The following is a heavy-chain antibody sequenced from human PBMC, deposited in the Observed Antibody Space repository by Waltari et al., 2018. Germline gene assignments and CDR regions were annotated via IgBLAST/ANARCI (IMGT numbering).Heavy chain of an antibody. D-gene: IGHD6-19*01. CDR1: GYTFTSYG. CDR2: ISAYHGNT. J-gene: IGHJ5*02. Sequence: QVQLVQSGAEVKKPGASVKVSCKASGYTFTSYGISWVRQAPGQGLEWMGWISAYHGNTNYAQKLQGRVTMTTDTSTSTAYMELRSLRSDDTAVYYCARLATSSGWYSGTSNWFDPWGQGTLVTVSS. CDR3: ARLATSSGWYSGTSNWFDP. V-gene: IGHV1-18*01.